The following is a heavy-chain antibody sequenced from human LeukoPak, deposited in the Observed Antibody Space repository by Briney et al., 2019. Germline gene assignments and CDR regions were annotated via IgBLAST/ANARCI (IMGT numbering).Heavy chain of an antibody. CDR2: IDWDDYK. D-gene: IGHD3-10*01. Sequence: SGPTLVNPTQTLTLTCTFSGFSLSASGMCVSWVRQPPGKALEWLARIDWDDYKYTSTSLKTRLTISKDTSKNQVVLTMTNMDPVDTGTYYSARTVRGIIQNFYYYDMDVWGQGTTVTVSS. CDR1: GFSLSASGMC. CDR3: ARTVRGIIQNFYYYDMDV. J-gene: IGHJ6*02. V-gene: IGHV2-70*11.